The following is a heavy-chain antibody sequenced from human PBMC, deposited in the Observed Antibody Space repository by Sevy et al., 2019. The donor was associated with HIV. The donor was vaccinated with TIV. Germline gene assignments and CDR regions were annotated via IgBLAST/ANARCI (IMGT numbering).Heavy chain of an antibody. CDR1: GGSISSSSNY. CDR2: IDYSGRT. D-gene: IGHD3-16*01. V-gene: IGHV4-39*01. Sequence: SESLSLTCTVSGGSISSSSNYWGWFRQPPGKGLEWIGSIDYSGRTYYHPSLKSRVTISVDTSKNQFSLKLSSVTTADTAVYYCARYGGSWGRSNWFDPWGQGTPVTVSS. J-gene: IGHJ5*02. CDR3: ARYGGSWGRSNWFDP.